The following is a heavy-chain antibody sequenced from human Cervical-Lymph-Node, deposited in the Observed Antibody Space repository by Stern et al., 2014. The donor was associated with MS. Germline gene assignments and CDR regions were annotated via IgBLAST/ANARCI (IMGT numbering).Heavy chain of an antibody. Sequence: EVQLLESGAEVKKPGESLKISCQASGYIFTTNWIGWVRQMPGKGLEWIGLIHPSDSATRYRPSFQGHVTISADRSTNTASLQWGSLQASDTAMYYCARLKTTSSNAGDYWGQGTLVTVSS. CDR1: GYIFTTNW. V-gene: IGHV5-51*01. CDR2: IHPSDSAT. D-gene: IGHD2/OR15-2a*01. CDR3: ARLKTTSSNAGDY. J-gene: IGHJ4*02.